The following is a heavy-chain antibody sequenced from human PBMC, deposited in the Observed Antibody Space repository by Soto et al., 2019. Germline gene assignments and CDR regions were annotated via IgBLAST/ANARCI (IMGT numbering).Heavy chain of an antibody. V-gene: IGHV3-21*06. CDR3: ARDFKESQYYYYCLDV. J-gene: IGHJ6*03. CDR1: GFTFSSYS. D-gene: IGHD3-10*01. CDR2: ISSGSNYT. Sequence: EVQLVESGGGLVKPGGSLRLSCVVSGFTFSSYSMNWVRQAPGKGLEWVSSISSGSNYTYYADSVKGRFTISRDNAKNSVYLQMNSLRAEDTALYYCARDFKESQYYYYCLDVWGKGTTVTGPS.